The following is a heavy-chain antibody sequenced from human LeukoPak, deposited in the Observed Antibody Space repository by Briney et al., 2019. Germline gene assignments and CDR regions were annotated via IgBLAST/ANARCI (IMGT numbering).Heavy chain of an antibody. Sequence: GGSLPHSCAASGFTFSSYGMHWVRQAPGKGLEWVAFIRYDESNKYYADSVKGRFTISRDNSKNTLFLQMNSLRAEDTAVYYCAKVMYGSDPLDFWGQGTLVTVSS. D-gene: IGHD3-10*01. V-gene: IGHV3-30*02. J-gene: IGHJ4*02. CDR3: AKVMYGSDPLDF. CDR2: IRYDESNK. CDR1: GFTFSSYG.